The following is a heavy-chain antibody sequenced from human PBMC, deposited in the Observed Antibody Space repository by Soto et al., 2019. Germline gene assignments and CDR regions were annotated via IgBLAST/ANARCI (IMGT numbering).Heavy chain of an antibody. CDR2: IDPTDSYT. CDR3: ARLTLAQDSSGYHIFDY. Sequence: GESLKISCQASGYSFTTYWISWVRQMPGKGLECMGRIDPTDSYTYYGPSFEGHVTMSVDRSINTAYFEWSSLKASDSAMYYCARLTLAQDSSGYHIFDYWGRGSLVTVSS. J-gene: IGHJ4*01. V-gene: IGHV5-10-1*01. CDR1: GYSFTTYW. D-gene: IGHD3-22*01.